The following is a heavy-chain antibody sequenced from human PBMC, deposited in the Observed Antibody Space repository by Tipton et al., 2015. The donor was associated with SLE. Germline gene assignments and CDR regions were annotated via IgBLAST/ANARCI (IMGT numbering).Heavy chain of an antibody. V-gene: IGHV4-34*01. CDR2: INHSGST. J-gene: IGHJ4*02. D-gene: IGHD4-17*01. CDR1: GGSFSGYY. CDR3: ARDGTTVTPYFDY. Sequence: TLSLTCAVYGGSFSGYYWSWIRQPPGKGLEWIGEINHSGSTNYNPSLKSRVTISVDTSKNHFSLKLSSVTAADTAVYYCARDGTTVTPYFDYWGQGTLVTVSS.